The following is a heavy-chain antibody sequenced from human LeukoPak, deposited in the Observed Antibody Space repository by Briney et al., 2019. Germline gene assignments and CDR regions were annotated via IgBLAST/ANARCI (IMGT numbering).Heavy chain of an antibody. Sequence: ASVKVSCKASGYTFTSYGISWVRQAPGQGLEWMGWISAYNGNINYAQKLQGRVTMTTDTSTSTAYMELRSLRSDDTAVYYCARVGYDSSAYGMDVWGQGTTVTVSS. J-gene: IGHJ6*02. V-gene: IGHV1-18*01. CDR3: ARVGYDSSAYGMDV. CDR1: GYTFTSYG. D-gene: IGHD5-12*01. CDR2: ISAYNGNI.